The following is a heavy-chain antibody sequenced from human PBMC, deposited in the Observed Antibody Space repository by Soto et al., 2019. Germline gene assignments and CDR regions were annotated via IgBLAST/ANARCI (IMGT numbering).Heavy chain of an antibody. CDR2: ISYDGSD. V-gene: IGHV3-33*05. J-gene: IGHJ4*02. CDR1: GFKFREFG. Sequence: QMELVESGGGVVQPGGSLRLSCAASGFKFREFGMHWVRQAPGKGLEWVALISYDGSDYADSVKGRFTISRDDSRDTLYLHMGNVRGNYTGVYYCARRWNYCLDFWGQGTLVAVSS. D-gene: IGHD3-10*01. CDR3: ARRWNYCLDF.